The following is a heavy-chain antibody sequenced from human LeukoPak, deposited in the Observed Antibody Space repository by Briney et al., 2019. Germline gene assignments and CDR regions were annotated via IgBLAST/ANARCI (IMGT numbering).Heavy chain of an antibody. D-gene: IGHD2-15*01. CDR3: ARLWSGGSSPDY. CDR1: GGSISDYY. CDR2: IYYTGST. V-gene: IGHV4-59*08. J-gene: IGHJ4*02. Sequence: PSETLSLTCTVSGGSISDYYWSWIRQPPGKGLEWIGNIYYTGSTNYNPSLKSRVTMSVDTSKNQFSLKLTSVTAADSAVYYCARLWSGGSSPDYWGQGTLVTVSS.